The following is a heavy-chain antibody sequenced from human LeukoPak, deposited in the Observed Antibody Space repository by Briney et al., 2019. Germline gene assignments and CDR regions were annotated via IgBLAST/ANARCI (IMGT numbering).Heavy chain of an antibody. D-gene: IGHD2-15*01. V-gene: IGHV4-34*01. CDR3: ARRSGGRFCYYGMDV. CDR2: INHSGST. Sequence: SETLSLTCAVYGGSFSGYYWSWIRQPPGKGLEWIGEINHSGSTNYNPSLKSRVTISVDTSKNQFSLKLSSVTAADTAVYYCARRSGGRFCYYGMDVWGKGTTVTVSS. J-gene: IGHJ6*04. CDR1: GGSFSGYY.